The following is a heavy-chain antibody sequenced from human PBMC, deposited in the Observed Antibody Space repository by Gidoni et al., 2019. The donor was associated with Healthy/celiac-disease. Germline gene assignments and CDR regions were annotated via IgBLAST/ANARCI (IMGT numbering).Heavy chain of an antibody. V-gene: IGHV3-30-3*01. CDR1: GFTFSSYA. CDR2: ISYDGSNK. D-gene: IGHD2-21*02. J-gene: IGHJ4*02. Sequence: QVQLVESGGGVVQPGRSLRLSCAASGFTFSSYAMHWVRQAPGKGLEWVAVISYDGSNKYYADSVKGRFTISRDNSKNTLYLQMNSLRAEDTAVYYCARDRRSSLYCGGDCYPPVLRYWGQGTLVTVSS. CDR3: ARDRRSSLYCGGDCYPPVLRY.